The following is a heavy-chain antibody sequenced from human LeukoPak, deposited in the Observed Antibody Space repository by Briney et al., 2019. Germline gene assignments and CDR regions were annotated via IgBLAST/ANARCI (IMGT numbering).Heavy chain of an antibody. J-gene: IGHJ5*02. Sequence: SETLSLTCAVYGGSFSGYYWSWIRQPPGEGLEWIGEINHSGSNNYNPSLKSRVTISVDTSKNQFSLKLSSVTAADTAVYYCARDLWFGRNWFDPWGQGTLVTVSS. CDR3: ARDLWFGRNWFDP. D-gene: IGHD3-10*01. V-gene: IGHV4-34*01. CDR1: GGSFSGYY. CDR2: INHSGSN.